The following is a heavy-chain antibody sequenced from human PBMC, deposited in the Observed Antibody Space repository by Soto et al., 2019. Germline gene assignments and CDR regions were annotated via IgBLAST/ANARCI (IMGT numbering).Heavy chain of an antibody. V-gene: IGHV4-59*01. D-gene: IGHD6-13*01. CDR3: AGYSSSWSRYYYYYGMDV. CDR1: VGSISIYY. Sequence: SETLCLTCTVSVGSISIYYWSWIRQPPGKGLEWIGYIYYSGSTNYNPSLKSRVTISVDTSKNQFSLKLSSVTAADTALYYCAGYSSSWSRYYYYYGMDVWGQGTTVTVSS. CDR2: IYYSGST. J-gene: IGHJ6*01.